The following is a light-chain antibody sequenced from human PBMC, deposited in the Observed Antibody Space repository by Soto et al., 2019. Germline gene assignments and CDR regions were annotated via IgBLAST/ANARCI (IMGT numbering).Light chain of an antibody. V-gene: IGKV3-20*01. CDR1: QSVRSSH. J-gene: IGKJ4*01. Sequence: EIVLTQSPGTLSLAPGERATLSCRASQSVRSSHLAWYQQMPGQAPRLLIYGTSNRATGIPDRFSGSGSGTDFTLTISRLEPEDFAVYYCQQYSSSTLTFGGGTRWISN. CDR2: GTS. CDR3: QQYSSSTLT.